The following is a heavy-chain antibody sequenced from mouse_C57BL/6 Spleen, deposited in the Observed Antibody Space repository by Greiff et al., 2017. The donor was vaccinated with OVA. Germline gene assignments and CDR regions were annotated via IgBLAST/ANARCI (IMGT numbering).Heavy chain of an antibody. J-gene: IGHJ2*01. CDR1: GYTFTDYN. CDR3: AVYYYGNYFDY. CDR2: INPNNGGT. D-gene: IGHD1-1*01. V-gene: IGHV1-22*01. Sequence: EVQLQQSGPELVKPGASVKMSCKASGYTFTDYNMHWVKQSHGKSLEWIGYINPNNGGTSYNQKFKGKATLTVNKSSSTAYMELRSLTSEDSAVYYCAVYYYGNYFDYWGQGTTLTVSS.